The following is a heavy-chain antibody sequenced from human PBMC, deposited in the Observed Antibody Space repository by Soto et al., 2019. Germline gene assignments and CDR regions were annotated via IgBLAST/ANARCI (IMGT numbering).Heavy chain of an antibody. CDR2: IWSGGSNE. Sequence: GGSLRLSCAASGFTFSSYGMHWVRQAPGKGLEWVAFIWSGGSNENYADSVKGRFTISRDNSKNMLYLQMNSLRAEDTAVYYWARGHGTSYFDYWGQGSLVTVSS. CDR3: ARGHGTSYFDY. CDR1: GFTFSSYG. J-gene: IGHJ4*02. V-gene: IGHV3-33*01. D-gene: IGHD2-2*01.